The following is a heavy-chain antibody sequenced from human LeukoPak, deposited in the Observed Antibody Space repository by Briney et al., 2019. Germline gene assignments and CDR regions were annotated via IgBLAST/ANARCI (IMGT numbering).Heavy chain of an antibody. CDR1: GYDFSSYW. J-gene: IGHJ3*01. V-gene: IGHV5-51*01. Sequence: GEFLKISCKSSGYDFSSYWIAWVRQMPGKGLEWMGSIYPGDSDIRYGLSFQGQVTFSVDKSISTAYLQWSSLKASDTAMYFCARRAYCGGDCYSDVWGQGTVITVSS. CDR2: IYPGDSDI. D-gene: IGHD2-21*02. CDR3: ARRAYCGGDCYSDV.